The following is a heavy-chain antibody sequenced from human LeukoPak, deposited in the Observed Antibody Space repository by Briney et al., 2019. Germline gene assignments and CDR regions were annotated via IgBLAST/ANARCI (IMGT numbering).Heavy chain of an antibody. Sequence: GGSLRLSCAASGFTFSSYGMHWVRQAPGKGLEWVAVISYDGSNKYYADSVKGRLTISRDNFKNTLYLQMNRLRAEGTAVYYCAKDLRYEFDYWGQGTLVTVSS. CDR2: ISYDGSNK. CDR3: AKDLRYEFDY. V-gene: IGHV3-30*18. CDR1: GFTFSSYG. D-gene: IGHD3-3*01. J-gene: IGHJ4*02.